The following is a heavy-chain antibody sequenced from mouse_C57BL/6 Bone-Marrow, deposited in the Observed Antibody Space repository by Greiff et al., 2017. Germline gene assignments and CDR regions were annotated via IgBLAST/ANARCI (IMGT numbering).Heavy chain of an antibody. CDR2: ISDGGSYT. J-gene: IGHJ2*01. CDR1: GFTFSSYA. V-gene: IGHV5-4*03. Sequence: DVMLVESGGGLVKPGGSLKLSCAASGFTFSSYAMSWVRQTPEKRLGWVATISDGGSYTYYPDNVKGRFTISRDNAKNNLYLQMSHLKSEDTAMYYCARATTVDYWGQGTTLTVSS. CDR3: ARATTVDY. D-gene: IGHD1-1*01.